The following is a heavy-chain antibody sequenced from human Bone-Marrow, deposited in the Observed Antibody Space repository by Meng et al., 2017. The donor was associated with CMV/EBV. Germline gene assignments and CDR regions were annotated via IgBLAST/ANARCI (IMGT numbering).Heavy chain of an antibody. CDR1: GFTFSSYA. J-gene: IGHJ6*02. V-gene: IGHV3-21*01. CDR2: ISSSSSDI. Sequence: GGSLRLSCAASGFTFSSYAMNWVRQAPGKGLEWVSFISSSSSDIYYADSVKGRFTISRDNAKNSLYLQMNSLRAEDTAVYYCARAAARQYFYYGMDVWGQGTSVTFSS. CDR3: ARAAARQYFYYGMDV. D-gene: IGHD6-13*01.